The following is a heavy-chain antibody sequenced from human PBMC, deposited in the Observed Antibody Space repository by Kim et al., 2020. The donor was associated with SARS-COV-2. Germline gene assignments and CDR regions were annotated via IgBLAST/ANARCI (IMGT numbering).Heavy chain of an antibody. D-gene: IGHD6-13*01. J-gene: IGHJ4*02. CDR3: ARDLNGAGIAAAGTRVFDY. Sequence: ASVKVSCKASGYTFTSYYMHWVRLAPGQGLEWMGIINPSGGSTSYAQKFQGRVTMTRDTSTSTVYMELSSLRSEDTAVYYCARDLNGAGIAAAGTRVFDYWGQGTLVTVSS. CDR2: INPSGGST. CDR1: GYTFTSYY. V-gene: IGHV1-46*01.